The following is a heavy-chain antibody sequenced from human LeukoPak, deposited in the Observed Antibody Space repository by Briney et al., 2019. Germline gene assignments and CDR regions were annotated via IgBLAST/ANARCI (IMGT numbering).Heavy chain of an antibody. CDR2: IKQGGSDK. D-gene: IGHD2/OR15-2a*01. V-gene: IGHV3-7*01. Sequence: GGSLRLSCEASGFTLSNHWMTWVRQAPGKGLEWVATIKQGGSDKFYVDSVKGRFTISGDNAKNSLYLEMNSLRVEDTAVYYCARDTFGLWGQGTLVTVSS. CDR3: ARDTFGL. J-gene: IGHJ4*02. CDR1: GFTLSNHW.